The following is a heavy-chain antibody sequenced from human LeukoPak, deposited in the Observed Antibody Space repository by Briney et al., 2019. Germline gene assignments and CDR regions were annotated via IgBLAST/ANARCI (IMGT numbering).Heavy chain of an antibody. CDR3: AKDTQWLVLLGPSDY. CDR2: ISGSGGST. CDR1: GFTFSSYA. V-gene: IGHV3-23*01. J-gene: IGHJ4*02. D-gene: IGHD6-19*01. Sequence: PGGSLRLSCAASGFTFSSYAMSWVRQAPGKGLEWVSDISGSGGSTYYADSVKGRFTISRDNSKNTLYLQMNSLRAEDTAVYYCAKDTQWLVLLGPSDYWGQGTLVTVSS.